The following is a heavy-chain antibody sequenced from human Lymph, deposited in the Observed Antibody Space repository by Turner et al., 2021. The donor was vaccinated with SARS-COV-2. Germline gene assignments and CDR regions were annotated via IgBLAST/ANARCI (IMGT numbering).Heavy chain of an antibody. CDR2: ISYDGSNK. V-gene: IGHV3-30*04. D-gene: IGHD3-10*01. J-gene: IGHJ6*02. CDR3: ARYASGGYFYYGMDV. CDR1: GFTFSTYA. Sequence: QVQLVESGGGVVQPGRSLRLSCAASGFTFSTYAIYWVRQAPGKGLEWVAVISYDGSNKYYADSVKGRFTIYRDNSKNTLYLQMNSLRAEDTAVYYCARYASGGYFYYGMDVWGQGTTVTVSS.